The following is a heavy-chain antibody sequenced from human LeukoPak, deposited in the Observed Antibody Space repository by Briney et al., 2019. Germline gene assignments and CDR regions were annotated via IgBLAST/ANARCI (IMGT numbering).Heavy chain of an antibody. V-gene: IGHV1-2*02. J-gene: IGHJ4*02. CDR3: ARDMRVITNY. CDR1: GYTFTSYD. CDR2: INANSGAT. Sequence: ASVKVSCKASGYTFTSYDLHWVRRAPGQGLEWMGWINANSGATNYAQKFQGSVTMTRDTSISTAYMELSRLRSDDTSFYYCARDMRVITNYWGEGTLVTVSS. D-gene: IGHD2-21*01.